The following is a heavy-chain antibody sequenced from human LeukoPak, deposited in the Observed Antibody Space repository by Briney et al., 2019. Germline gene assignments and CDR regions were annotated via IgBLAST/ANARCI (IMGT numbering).Heavy chain of an antibody. CDR3: VREGMDFWTVTHFYYMDV. V-gene: IGHV3-74*01. J-gene: IGHJ6*03. Sequence: GGSLRLSCAASGFTFNNYWMHWVRQTPGKGLVWVSRINGAGRTTHYADSVNGRFTISRDNAKKTLYLQMNSLRAEDTAVYYCVREGMDFWTVTHFYYMDVWGKGTTVTVSS. CDR2: INGAGRTT. CDR1: GFTFNNYW. D-gene: IGHD3/OR15-3a*01.